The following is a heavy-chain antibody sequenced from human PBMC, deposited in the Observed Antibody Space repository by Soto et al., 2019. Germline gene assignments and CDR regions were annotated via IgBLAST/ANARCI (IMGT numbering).Heavy chain of an antibody. CDR2: INAGNGNT. V-gene: IGHV1-3*01. Sequence: QVQLVQSGAEVKKPGASVKVSCKASGYTFTSYAMHWVRQAPGQRLEWMGWINAGNGNTKYSQKFQGRVTITRDTSGSTAWVELSSLRAEGKAVYYCARELYSGYGNFDYWGQGTLVTVSS. CDR1: GYTFTSYA. J-gene: IGHJ4*02. CDR3: ARELYSGYGNFDY. D-gene: IGHD5-12*01.